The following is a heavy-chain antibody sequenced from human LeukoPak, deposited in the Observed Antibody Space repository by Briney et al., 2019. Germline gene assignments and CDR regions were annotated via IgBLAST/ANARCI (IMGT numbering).Heavy chain of an antibody. CDR2: VSSSRRTI. CDR1: GFTFNTYS. V-gene: IGHV3-48*04. Sequence: GGSLRLSCTASGFTFNTYSMNWVRQAPGKGLEWVSYVSSSRRTIYYADSVKGRFTISRDNAKNSLYLQMNSLRAEDTAVYYCARDLGLYDYGGNIDFWGQGTLVTVSS. CDR3: ARDLGLYDYGGNIDF. D-gene: IGHD4-23*01. J-gene: IGHJ4*02.